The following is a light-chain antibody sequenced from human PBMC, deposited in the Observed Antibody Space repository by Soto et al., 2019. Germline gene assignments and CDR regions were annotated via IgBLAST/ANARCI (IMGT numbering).Light chain of an antibody. CDR1: QSILYMPNNKYF. Sequence: DIVMTQSPDSLAVSLGERATINCKSSQSILYMPNNKYFLAWYQQKPGQPPQLLIYGASTRESGVPERFSGSGSGTDFTLTISSLQAEDVALYYCQQYYDTAGTFGQGTKVEIK. CDR2: GAS. J-gene: IGKJ1*01. CDR3: QQYYDTAGT. V-gene: IGKV4-1*01.